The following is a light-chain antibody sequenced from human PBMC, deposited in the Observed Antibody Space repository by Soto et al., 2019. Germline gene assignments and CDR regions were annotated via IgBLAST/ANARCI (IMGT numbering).Light chain of an antibody. CDR2: AAS. CDR3: QKYDGAPLT. Sequence: DIQMTQSPSSLSASVGDRVTITCRAGQAININLGWYQQKPGKVPKLLISAASNLQSGVPSRFSGSGSGTDFTLTISSLQPEDVATYYCQKYDGAPLTFGGGTKVEIK. CDR1: QAININ. V-gene: IGKV1-27*01. J-gene: IGKJ4*01.